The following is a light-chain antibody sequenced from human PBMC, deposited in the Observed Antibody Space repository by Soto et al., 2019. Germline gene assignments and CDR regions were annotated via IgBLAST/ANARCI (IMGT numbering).Light chain of an antibody. CDR1: QSVRKY. V-gene: IGKV1-39*01. Sequence: DIQMTQSPSSLSASVGDRVTITCRASQSVRKYLNWYQQNPGKAPKLLIYGAISLHSGVPSRFSGSGSGTYFTLTISNLQPEDFASYYCQQSYSTPGTFGQGTKVEIK. J-gene: IGKJ1*01. CDR3: QQSYSTPGT. CDR2: GAI.